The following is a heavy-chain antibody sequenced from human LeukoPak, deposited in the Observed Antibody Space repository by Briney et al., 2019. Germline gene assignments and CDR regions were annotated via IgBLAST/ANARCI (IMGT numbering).Heavy chain of an antibody. J-gene: IGHJ6*03. Sequence: PSGTLSLTCAVSGGSISSSYWWTWVRQPPGKGLEWLGEINHSGSTNYNPSLKSRVTISVDTSKNQFSLKLSSVTAADTAVYYCARGILDYGQLSQVYYYYYYMDVWGKGTTVTVSS. CDR1: GGSISSSYW. CDR2: INHSGST. V-gene: IGHV4-4*02. CDR3: ARGILDYGQLSQVYYYYYYMDV. D-gene: IGHD6-13*01.